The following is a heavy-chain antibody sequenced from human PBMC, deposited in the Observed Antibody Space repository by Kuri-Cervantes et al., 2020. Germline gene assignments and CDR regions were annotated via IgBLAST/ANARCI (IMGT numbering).Heavy chain of an antibody. D-gene: IGHD5-12*01. CDR1: GFTFSSYG. CDR3: ARECGYDYFRSGGWFDP. CDR2: IWYDGSNK. V-gene: IGHV3-33*01. J-gene: IGHJ5*02. Sequence: GESLKISCAASGFTFSSYGMHWVRQAPGKGLEWVAVIWYDGSNKYYADSVRGRFTISRDNSKNTLYLQMNSLRAEDTAVYYCARECGYDYFRSGGWFDPWGQGTLVTDSS.